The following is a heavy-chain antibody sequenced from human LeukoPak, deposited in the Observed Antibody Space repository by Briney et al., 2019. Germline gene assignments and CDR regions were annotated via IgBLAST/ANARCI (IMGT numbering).Heavy chain of an antibody. CDR3: AREGPIYYDSSGYFGYDAFGI. V-gene: IGHV1-46*01. D-gene: IGHD3-22*01. CDR1: GYTFTSYY. CDR2: INPSGGST. Sequence: ASVKVSCKASGYTFTSYYMHWVRQAPGQGLEWMGIINPSGGSTSYAQKFQGRVTMTRDTSTSTVYMELSSLRSEDTAVYYCAREGPIYYDSSGYFGYDAFGIWGQGTMVTVSS. J-gene: IGHJ3*02.